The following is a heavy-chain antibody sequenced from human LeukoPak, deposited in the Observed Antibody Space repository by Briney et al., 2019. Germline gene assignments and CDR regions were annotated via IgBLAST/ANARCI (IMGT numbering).Heavy chain of an antibody. D-gene: IGHD6-13*01. J-gene: IGHJ6*03. CDR1: GFTFSSYS. CDR2: ISSSSSTI. Sequence: SGGSLRLSCAASGFTFSSYSMNWVRQAPGKGLEWVSYISSSSSTIYYADSVKGRFTISRDNAKNSLYLQMNSLRAEDTAVHYCARGVGDIAAADFYYYYYMDVWGKGTTVTVSS. V-gene: IGHV3-48*01. CDR3: ARGVGDIAAADFYYYYYMDV.